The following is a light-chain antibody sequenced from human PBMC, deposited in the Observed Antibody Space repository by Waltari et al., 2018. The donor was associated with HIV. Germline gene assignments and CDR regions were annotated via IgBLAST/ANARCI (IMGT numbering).Light chain of an antibody. CDR1: SSNIGSNT. V-gene: IGLV1-44*01. CDR2: SNT. J-gene: IGLJ3*02. CDR3: AAWDDSLNGWV. Sequence: QSVLTQPPSASGTPGQRVTISCSGSSSNIGSNTVNWYQQLPGTAPKLHIYSNTRRPSGVPDRFSGSKSGTSASLAISGLQSEDEADYYCAAWDDSLNGWVCGGGTKLTVL.